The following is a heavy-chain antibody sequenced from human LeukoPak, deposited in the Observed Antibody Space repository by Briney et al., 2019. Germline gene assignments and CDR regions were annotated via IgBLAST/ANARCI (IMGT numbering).Heavy chain of an antibody. V-gene: IGHV3-21*01. CDR2: TSSSGSYI. J-gene: IGHJ3*01. Sequence: GGSLRLSCAASGFTFSTYSMTWVRQAPGKGLEWVSSTSSSGSYIYYADSVKGRSTISRDNAKTSLDLRMNSLGADDTAVYYCARKDGSDDAFDVWGQGTMVTVSS. D-gene: IGHD5-24*01. CDR3: ARKDGSDDAFDV. CDR1: GFTFSTYS.